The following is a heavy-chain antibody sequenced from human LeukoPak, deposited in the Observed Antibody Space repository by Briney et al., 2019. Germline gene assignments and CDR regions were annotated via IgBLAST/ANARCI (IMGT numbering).Heavy chain of an antibody. D-gene: IGHD2-2*01. J-gene: IGHJ4*02. CDR3: ARDRSTSSNSIYYFDY. V-gene: IGHV3-21*01. Sequence: PGGSLRLSCAASGFTFSSYSMNWVRQAPGKGLEWVSSISSSSSYIYYADSVKGRFTISRDNAKNSLYLQMNSLRAEDTAVYYCARDRSTSSNSIYYFDYWGQGTLVTVSS. CDR2: ISSSSSYI. CDR1: GFTFSSYS.